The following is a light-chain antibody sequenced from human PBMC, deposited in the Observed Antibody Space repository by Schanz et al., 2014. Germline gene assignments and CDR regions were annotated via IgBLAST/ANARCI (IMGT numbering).Light chain of an antibody. CDR1: QSVSSN. CDR3: QQYGSSPRT. CDR2: GAS. J-gene: IGKJ1*01. Sequence: EVVMTQSPATLSVSPGERATFSCRASQSVSSNLAWYQQKPGQAPRLLIYGASTRATGIPARFSGSGSGTDFTLTISSLQSEDFAVYYCQQYGSSPRTFGQGTKVEIK. V-gene: IGKV3-15*01.